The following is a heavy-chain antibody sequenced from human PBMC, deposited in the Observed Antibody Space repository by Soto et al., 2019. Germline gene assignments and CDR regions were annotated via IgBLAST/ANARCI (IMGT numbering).Heavy chain of an antibody. CDR3: ARDALGGALEGDVFDY. CDR2: VIPIFGTA. D-gene: IGHD1-26*01. CDR1: GGTFSSYA. V-gene: IGHV1-69*01. J-gene: IGHJ4*02. Sequence: QVQLVQSGAEVKKPGSSVKVSCKASGGTFSSYAISWVRQAPGQGLEWMGGVIPIFGTANSAQKFQGRVTITADEYTSTADMELGSLRSEDTAVYYCARDALGGALEGDVFDYWGQGTLVTVSS.